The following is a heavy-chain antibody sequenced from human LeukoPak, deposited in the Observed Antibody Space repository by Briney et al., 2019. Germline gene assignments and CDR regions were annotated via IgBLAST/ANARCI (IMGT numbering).Heavy chain of an antibody. D-gene: IGHD2-15*01. J-gene: IGHJ5*02. CDR1: GGSISSSSYY. CDR2: MYHSGNT. Sequence: SETLSLTCTVSGGSISSSSYYWGWIRQPPGKRLEWIASMYHSGNTYYNPSLGSRVTVSVDTSKNQFSLKLNSVTAADTAVYYCATQQCSGGSCYSRAIWFDPWGQGTLVTVSS. CDR3: ATQQCSGGSCYSRAIWFDP. V-gene: IGHV4-39*01.